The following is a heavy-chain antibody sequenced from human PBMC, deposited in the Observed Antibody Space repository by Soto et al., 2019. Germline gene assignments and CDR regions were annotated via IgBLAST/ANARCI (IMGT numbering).Heavy chain of an antibody. Sequence: SETLSLTCTVSGGSISSGGYYWSWIRQHPGKGLEWIWYIYYSGSTYYNPSLKSRVTISVDTSKNQFSLKLSSVTAVDTAVYYCARRFGGYYYYGMDVWGQGTTVTVSS. D-gene: IGHD3-10*01. CDR1: GGSISSGGYY. CDR2: IYYSGST. CDR3: ARRFGGYYYYGMDV. J-gene: IGHJ6*02. V-gene: IGHV4-31*03.